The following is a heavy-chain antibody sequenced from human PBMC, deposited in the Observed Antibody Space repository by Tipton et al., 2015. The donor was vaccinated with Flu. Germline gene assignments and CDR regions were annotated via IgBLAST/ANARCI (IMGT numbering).Heavy chain of an antibody. CDR3: ARGQGNSGWRYFDY. CDR1: GGSFSGYY. V-gene: IGHV4-34*01. CDR2: INEDEST. D-gene: IGHD6-19*01. Sequence: LRLSCAVYGGSFSGYYWSRIRQPPGKGLEWIGEINEDESTNYNPSLKGRVTISVDTSKNQFSLKLSSMTAADTAVYYCARGQGNSGWRYFDYWGQGTLVTVSS. J-gene: IGHJ4*02.